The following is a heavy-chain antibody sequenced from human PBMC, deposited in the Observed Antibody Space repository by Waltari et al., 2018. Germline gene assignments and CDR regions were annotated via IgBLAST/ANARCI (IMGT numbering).Heavy chain of an antibody. J-gene: IGHJ3*02. CDR3: TVIAGDFDI. V-gene: IGHV1-2*06. CDR1: GYICINYF. CDR2: INCRNGGT. Sequence: QVNLVQSGAGVRKPGASVTVSCKASGYICINYFIHWVRQAPGQGLEWIGRINCRNGGTDYAQKFQGRVTLTRDTSISTAYMELSGLTLDDTAIYYCTVIAGDFDIWGPGTMVTASS. D-gene: IGHD2-21*01.